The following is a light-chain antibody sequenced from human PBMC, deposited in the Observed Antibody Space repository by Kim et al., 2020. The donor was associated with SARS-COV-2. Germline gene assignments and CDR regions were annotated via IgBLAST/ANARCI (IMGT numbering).Light chain of an antibody. Sequence: LAPGERATLSCRARQSISSYLAWYQQKPGQAPRLLIYGASNRATGIPARFSGSGSGTDFTLTISSLEPEDFAVYYCQQRSNWPRTFGQGTKVDIK. CDR1: QSISSY. CDR2: GAS. CDR3: QQRSNWPRT. J-gene: IGKJ1*01. V-gene: IGKV3-11*01.